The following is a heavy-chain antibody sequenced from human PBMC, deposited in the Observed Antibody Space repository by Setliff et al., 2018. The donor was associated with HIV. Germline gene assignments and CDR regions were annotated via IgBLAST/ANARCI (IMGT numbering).Heavy chain of an antibody. V-gene: IGHV4-39*07. CDR3: ASSLAGRTDC. Sequence: LSLTCTVSGGSISSTSYYWVWIRQPPGKGLEWIGSIYYSGSTYYNPSLKSRVTISVDTSKNQLSLKLSSVTAADTAVYYCASSLAGRTDCWGQGTLVTVSS. J-gene: IGHJ4*02. CDR1: GGSISSTSYY. D-gene: IGHD6-6*01. CDR2: IYYSGST.